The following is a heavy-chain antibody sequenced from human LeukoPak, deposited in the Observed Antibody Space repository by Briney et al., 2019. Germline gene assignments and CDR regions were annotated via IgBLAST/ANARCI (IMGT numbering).Heavy chain of an antibody. V-gene: IGHV3-30*02. CDR1: GVSFSLYG. CDR3: AKGEYRMMIFGLPD. J-gene: IGHJ4*02. CDR2: IRFDGSDK. D-gene: IGHD3/OR15-3a*01. Sequence: GGSLRLSCAASGVSFSLYGMHWVCQAPGKGLEWVAFIRFDGSDKYYADSVKGRFTISRDDSKNTLYLDMNTLKSEDTAVYYCAKGEYRMMIFGLPDWGQGTLVTVSS.